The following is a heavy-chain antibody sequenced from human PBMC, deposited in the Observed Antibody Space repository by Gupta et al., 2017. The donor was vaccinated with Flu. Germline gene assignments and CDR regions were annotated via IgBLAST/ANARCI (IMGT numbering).Heavy chain of an antibody. CDR1: GYTFTSYD. Sequence: QVQLVQSGAEVKKPGASVKVSCKASGYTFTSYDINWVRQATGQGLEWLGWMNPSSGNTGYAQKFQCRVTMTRDTSISTAYMELSSLRSEDTAVYYCAKRTSRSAFDIWGQGTMVTGSS. D-gene: IGHD1-7*01. CDR3: AKRTSRSAFDI. CDR2: MNPSSGNT. J-gene: IGHJ3*02. V-gene: IGHV1-8*01.